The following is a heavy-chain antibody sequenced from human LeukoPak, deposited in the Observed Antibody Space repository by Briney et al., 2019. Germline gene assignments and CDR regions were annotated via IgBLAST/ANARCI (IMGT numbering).Heavy chain of an antibody. CDR1: GYSFTSYW. V-gene: IGHV5-10-1*01. Sequence: GESLKISCKGSGYSFTSYWISWVRQMPGKGLEWMGRIDPSDSYTNYSPSLQGHVTISADKSISTAYLQWSSLKASDTAMYYCARHDGVTGYSCGGDCYSWDYWGQGTLVTVSS. CDR2: IDPSDSYT. D-gene: IGHD2-21*02. CDR3: ARHDGVTGYSCGGDCYSWDY. J-gene: IGHJ4*02.